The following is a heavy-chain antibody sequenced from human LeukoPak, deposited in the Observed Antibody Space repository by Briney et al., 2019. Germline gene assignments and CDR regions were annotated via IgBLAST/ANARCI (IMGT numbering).Heavy chain of an antibody. V-gene: IGHV4-59*01. D-gene: IGHD3-22*01. CDR1: GDSISSYY. CDR2: IYYSGST. Sequence: SETLSLTCTVSGDSISSYYWSWMRQPPGKGLEWIGYIYYSGSTNYSPPLKSRVTISVDTSKDQFSLQLSSVTAADTAVYYCARVKDPTHYYDSSGYYYFDYWGQGTLVTVSS. CDR3: ARVKDPTHYYDSSGYYYFDY. J-gene: IGHJ4*02.